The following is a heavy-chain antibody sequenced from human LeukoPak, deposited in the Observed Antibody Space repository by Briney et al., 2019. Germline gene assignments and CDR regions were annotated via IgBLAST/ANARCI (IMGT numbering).Heavy chain of an antibody. J-gene: IGHJ5*02. CDR3: AIVGVIPAATVGDWFYP. CDR2: ISAYNGNT. CDR1: RYTFTSYR. D-gene: IGHD2-2*01. V-gene: IGHV1-18*01. Sequence: GASVKVSSKAARYTFTSYRISSGREAPGQGLEWMGWISAYNGNTNYAQKLQGRVTMTTDTSTSTASMELRSLRSDDTAVYYCAIVGVIPAATVGDWFYPWGQGTLVTVSS.